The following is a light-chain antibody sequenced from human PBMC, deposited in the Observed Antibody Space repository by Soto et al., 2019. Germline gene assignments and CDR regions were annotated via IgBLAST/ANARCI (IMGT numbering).Light chain of an antibody. CDR3: QQLNSYPLT. CDR1: QGISSY. Sequence: DIQLTQSSSFLSASVGDRVTITCRASQGISSYLAWYDQKPGKAPKLLIYTASTLQSAVPSRFSGSGSGTEFTLTISSLQPADFATYYCQQLNSYPLTFGGGTKVEIK. V-gene: IGKV1-9*01. J-gene: IGKJ4*01. CDR2: TAS.